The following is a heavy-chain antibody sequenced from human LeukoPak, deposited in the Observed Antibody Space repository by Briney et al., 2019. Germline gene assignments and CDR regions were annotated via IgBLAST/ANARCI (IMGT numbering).Heavy chain of an antibody. CDR2: ISSSGSTI. V-gene: IGHV3-11*04. D-gene: IGHD6-25*01. CDR1: GFTFSDYY. J-gene: IGHJ6*03. CDR3: AREAYSGYGLLYYYYMDV. Sequence: TGGSLRLSCAASGFTFSDYYMSWIRQAPGKGLEWVSYISSSGSTIYYADSVKGRFTISRDNAKNSLYLQMNSLRAEDTAVYYCAREAYSGYGLLYYYYMDVWGKGTTVTVSS.